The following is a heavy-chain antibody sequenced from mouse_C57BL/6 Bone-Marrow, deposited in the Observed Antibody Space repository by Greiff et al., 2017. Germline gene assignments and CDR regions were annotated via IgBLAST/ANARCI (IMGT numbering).Heavy chain of an antibody. V-gene: IGHV1-50*01. CDR1: GYTFTSYW. Sequence: QVQLKQSGAELVKPGASVKLSCKASGYTFTSYWMRWVKQRPGQGLEWIGEIDPSDSYTNYNQKFKGKATLTVDTSSSTAYMQRSSLTAEDSAVYYCARGTTEGAMDYWGQGTSVTVSS. J-gene: IGHJ4*01. CDR3: ARGTTEGAMDY. D-gene: IGHD2-13*01. CDR2: IDPSDSYT.